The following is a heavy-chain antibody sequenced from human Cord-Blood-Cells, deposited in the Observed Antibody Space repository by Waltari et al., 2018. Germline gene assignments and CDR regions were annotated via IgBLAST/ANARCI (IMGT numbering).Heavy chain of an antibody. CDR3: ARTHDYSNYWFDP. Sequence: QVQLVQSGAEVKKPGSSVKDSCKASGGPFSSYASSWVRPAPGQGLEWMGGIIPIFGTANYAQKFQGRVTITADESTSTAYMELSSLRSEDTAVYYCARTHDYSNYWFDPWGQGTLVTVSS. V-gene: IGHV1-69*12. CDR2: IIPIFGTA. D-gene: IGHD4-4*01. CDR1: GGPFSSYA. J-gene: IGHJ5*02.